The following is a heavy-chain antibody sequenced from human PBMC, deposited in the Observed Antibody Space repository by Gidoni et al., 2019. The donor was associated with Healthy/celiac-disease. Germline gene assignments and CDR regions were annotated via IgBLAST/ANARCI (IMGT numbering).Heavy chain of an antibody. V-gene: IGHV3-30-3*01. J-gene: IGHJ6*02. CDR3: ARSITGPRDV. Sequence: QVQLVESGGGVVQPGRSLRLSCAASGFTFSSYAMHWVRQAPGKGLEWVAVISYDGSNKYYADSVKGRFTISRDNSKNTLYLQMNSPRAEDTAVYYCARSITGPRDVWGQGTTVTVSS. CDR1: GFTFSSYA. CDR2: ISYDGSNK. D-gene: IGHD3-10*01.